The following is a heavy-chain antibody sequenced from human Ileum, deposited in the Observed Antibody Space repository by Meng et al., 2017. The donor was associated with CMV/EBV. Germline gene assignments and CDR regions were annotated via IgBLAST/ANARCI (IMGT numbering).Heavy chain of an antibody. CDR1: GFTFSSYA. J-gene: IGHJ2*01. V-gene: IGHV3-30*04. CDR2: ISYDGSNK. Sequence: LTRAASGFTFSSYAMHWVRQAPGKGLEWGAVISYDGSNKYYADSVKGRFTISRDNSKNTLYLQMNSLRAEDTAVYYCARSPRIAAAGTSWYCDLWGRGTLVTVSS. D-gene: IGHD6-13*01. CDR3: ARSPRIAAAGTSWYCDL.